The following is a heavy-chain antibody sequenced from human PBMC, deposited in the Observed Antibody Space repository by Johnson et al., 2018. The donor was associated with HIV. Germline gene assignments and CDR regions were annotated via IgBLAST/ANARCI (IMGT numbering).Heavy chain of an antibody. D-gene: IGHD3-22*01. CDR2: ISYDGSNE. J-gene: IGHJ3*02. CDR1: GFTFSSYV. CDR3: ARVWVRYYYDSSDGAFD. V-gene: IGHV3-30*03. Sequence: QVQLVESGGGVVQPGRSLRLSCAASGFTFSSYVMHWVRQAPGKGLEWVAVISYDGSNEYYADSVKGRFIISRDNSKNTVFLQMNRLRAEDTAMYYCARVWVRYYYDSSDGAFD.